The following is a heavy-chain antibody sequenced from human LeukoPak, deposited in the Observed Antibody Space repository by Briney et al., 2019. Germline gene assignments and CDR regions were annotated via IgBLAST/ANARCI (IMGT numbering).Heavy chain of an antibody. CDR1: GFTFSSYA. J-gene: IGHJ5*02. Sequence: GGSLRLSCAASGFTFSSYAMNWVRQAPGKGLEWVSGISGSGGSTYHADSVKGRFTISRDNPKNTLYLQMNSLRAEDTAVYYCAKGRDYDLFDPWGQGTLVTVSS. V-gene: IGHV3-23*01. CDR3: AKGRDYDLFDP. CDR2: ISGSGGST. D-gene: IGHD5-12*01.